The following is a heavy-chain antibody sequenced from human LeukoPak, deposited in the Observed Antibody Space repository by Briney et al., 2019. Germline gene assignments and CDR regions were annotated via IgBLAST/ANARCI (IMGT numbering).Heavy chain of an antibody. CDR1: GFTFSSYW. J-gene: IGHJ4*02. CDR2: IKEDGSEK. CDR3: ARGRGMASY. D-gene: IGHD5-24*01. Sequence: GGSLRLSCSASGFTFSSYWMNWVRQAPGKGLEWVANIKEDGSEKYYVDSAKGRFTISRDNAKNSLYLQMNSLRVEDTAVYYCARGRGMASYWGQGTLVTVSS. V-gene: IGHV3-7*01.